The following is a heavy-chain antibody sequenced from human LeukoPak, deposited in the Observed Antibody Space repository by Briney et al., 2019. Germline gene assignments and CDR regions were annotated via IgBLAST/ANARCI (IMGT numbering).Heavy chain of an antibody. D-gene: IGHD3-10*01. CDR2: IYYSGST. J-gene: IGHJ6*04. CDR1: GGSISSYY. Sequence: SETLSLTRTVSGGSISSYYWSWIRQPPGKGLEWIGYIYYSGSTNYNPSLKSRVTISVDTSKNQFSLKLSSVTAADAAVYYCARDRYYYGSGSYVAPYYYYGMDVWGKGTTVTVSS. CDR3: ARDRYYYGSGSYVAPYYYYGMDV. V-gene: IGHV4-59*01.